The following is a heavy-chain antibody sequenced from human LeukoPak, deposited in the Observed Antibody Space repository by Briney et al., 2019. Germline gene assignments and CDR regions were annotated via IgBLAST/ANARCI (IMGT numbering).Heavy chain of an antibody. J-gene: IGHJ4*02. Sequence: KPGGSLRLSCAASGFTFSSYSMNWVRHAPGKGLEWVSSISSSSSYVYYADSVKGRFTISRDNAKNSLYLQMNSLRAEDTAVYYCARVPTYYYDSSGYIDYWGQGTLVTVSS. V-gene: IGHV3-21*04. CDR3: ARVPTYYYDSSGYIDY. D-gene: IGHD3-22*01. CDR2: ISSSSSYV. CDR1: GFTFSSYS.